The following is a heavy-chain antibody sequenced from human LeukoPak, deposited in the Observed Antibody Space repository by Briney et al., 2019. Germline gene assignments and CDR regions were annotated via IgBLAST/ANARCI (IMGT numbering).Heavy chain of an antibody. J-gene: IGHJ4*02. CDR2: IKQDGSEK. CDR1: EFTFSRFW. CDR3: ARDGTYTDYDPDFDI. D-gene: IGHD5-12*01. Sequence: GGSLRLSCAASEFTFSRFWMSWVRQAPEKGLEWVANIKQDGSEKYYVDSVKGRFTISRDNAKNSLYLQMNSLRAEDTAVFYCARDGTYTDYDPDFDIWGQGTLVTVSS. V-gene: IGHV3-7*04.